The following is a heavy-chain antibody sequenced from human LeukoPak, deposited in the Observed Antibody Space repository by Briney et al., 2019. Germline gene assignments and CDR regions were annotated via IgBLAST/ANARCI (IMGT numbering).Heavy chain of an antibody. CDR1: GGSISSYY. CDR3: ATGDHSFDN. D-gene: IGHD7-27*01. CDR2: IYYSGST. V-gene: IGHV4-59*12. Sequence: SETLSLTCTVSGGSISSYYWSWIRQPPGKGLEWIGYIYYSGSTKYNPSLKSQFTMSIDTSKNQVSLKLTSVTAADTAVYYCATGDHSFDNWGQGTLVTVTP. J-gene: IGHJ4*02.